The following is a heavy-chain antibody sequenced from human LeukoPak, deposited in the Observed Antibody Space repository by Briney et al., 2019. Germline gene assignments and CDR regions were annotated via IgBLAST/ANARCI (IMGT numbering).Heavy chain of an antibody. D-gene: IGHD3-10*01. J-gene: IGHJ4*02. CDR2: ISSSSSYI. V-gene: IGHV3-21*01. Sequence: GGSLRLSCAASGFTFSSYSMNWVRQAPGKGLEWVSSISSSSSYIYYADSVKGRFTISRDNAKNSLYLQVNSLRAEDTAVYYCARDSMVRGVIVPDYWGQGTLVTVSS. CDR1: GFTFSSYS. CDR3: ARDSMVRGVIVPDY.